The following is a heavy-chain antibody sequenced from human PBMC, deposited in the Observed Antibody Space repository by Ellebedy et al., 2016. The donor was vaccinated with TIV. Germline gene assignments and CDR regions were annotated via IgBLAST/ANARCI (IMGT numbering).Heavy chain of an antibody. Sequence: GESLKISXAASGFSIRTYAMHWVRQAPGKGLEWVAGITYDGRNKYYTDSVKGRLTISRDNSKNTFYLEMSSLTVEDTAVYYCARENNAFNIWGQGTKVTVSS. D-gene: IGHD1/OR15-1a*01. V-gene: IGHV3-30*04. CDR1: GFSIRTYA. CDR3: ARENNAFNI. CDR2: ITYDGRNK. J-gene: IGHJ3*02.